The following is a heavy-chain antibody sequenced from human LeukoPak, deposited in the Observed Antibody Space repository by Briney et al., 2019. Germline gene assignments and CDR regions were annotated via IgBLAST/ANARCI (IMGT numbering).Heavy chain of an antibody. CDR2: ISSSGGNA. V-gene: IGHV3-23*01. CDR3: ADDGSGSYCFDY. J-gene: IGHJ4*02. Sequence: GGSLRLSCAASGFTFSSYAMTWVRQAPGKGLEWVSAISSSGGNAYYADSVKGRFTISRDNTKNTLYLQMNSLRAEDTAVYYCADDGSGSYCFDYWGQGTLVTVSS. D-gene: IGHD3-10*01. CDR1: GFTFSSYA.